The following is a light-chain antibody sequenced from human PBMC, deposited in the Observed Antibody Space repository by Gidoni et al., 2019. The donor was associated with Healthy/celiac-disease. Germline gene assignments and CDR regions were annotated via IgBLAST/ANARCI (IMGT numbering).Light chain of an antibody. J-gene: IGKJ1*01. CDR3: QQYNNWPPRWT. Sequence: EIVMTQSPSTLSVSPGERATLSCRGSQSVSSNLAWYQQNPGQAPRLLIYGASTRATGIPARFSGSGSGTEFTLTISSLQSEDFAVYYCQQYNNWPPRWTFGQGTKVEIK. CDR1: QSVSSN. CDR2: GAS. V-gene: IGKV3-15*01.